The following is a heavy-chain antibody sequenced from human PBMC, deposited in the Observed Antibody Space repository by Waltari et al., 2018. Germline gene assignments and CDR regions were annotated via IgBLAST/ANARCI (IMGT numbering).Heavy chain of an antibody. J-gene: IGHJ5*02. V-gene: IGHV1-2*06. CDR3: ARAPPRSWYVVGWFDP. Sequence: QVQLVQSGAEVKKPGASVKVSCKASGYTFTGYYMHWVRQAPGQGLEWMGRINPNSGGTNYAQKFQGRVTMTRDTSISTAYMELSRLRSDDTAVYYCARAPPRSWYVVGWFDPWGQGTLVTVSS. D-gene: IGHD6-13*01. CDR1: GYTFTGYY. CDR2: INPNSGGT.